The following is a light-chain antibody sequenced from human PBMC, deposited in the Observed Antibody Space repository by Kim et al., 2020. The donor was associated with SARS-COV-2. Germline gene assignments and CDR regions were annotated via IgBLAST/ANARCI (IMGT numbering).Light chain of an antibody. V-gene: IGLV10-54*04. CDR1: SNSVGGHG. Sequence: QTDTPTWPGNSNSVGGHGAAWLQQLQGHPPNLLSYRNNNRPSGISEKFSASRSGNTASLTITGLQPEDEADYYCSAWDTSLSAWVFGGGTKLTVL. CDR3: SAWDTSLSAWV. J-gene: IGLJ3*02. CDR2: RNN.